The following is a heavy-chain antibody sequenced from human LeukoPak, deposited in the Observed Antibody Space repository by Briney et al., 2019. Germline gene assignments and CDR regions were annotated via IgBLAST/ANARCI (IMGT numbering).Heavy chain of an antibody. CDR3: ASESYSSGWYDY. CDR1: RYSISSGYY. J-gene: IGHJ4*02. V-gene: IGHV4-38-2*01. CDR2: IYHRGST. D-gene: IGHD6-19*01. Sequence: SGTLSLTRADSRYSISSGYYWGWIRQPPGKGLEWIGSIYHRGSTYYNPSLKSRVTISVDTSKNQFSLKLSSVTAADTAVYYCASESYSSGWYDYWGQGNLVTVSS.